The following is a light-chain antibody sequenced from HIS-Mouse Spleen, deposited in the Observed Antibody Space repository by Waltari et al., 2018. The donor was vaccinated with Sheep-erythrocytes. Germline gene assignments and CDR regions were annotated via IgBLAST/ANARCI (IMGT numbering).Light chain of an antibody. CDR3: AAWDDSLSGVV. Sequence: QSVLTQPPSASGTPGQRVTISCSGSSSNTGSNYVYLYQQLPGTPPKLLIYRNNQRPSGVPDRFSGSKSGTSASLAISGLRSEDEADYYCAAWDDSLSGVVFGGGTKLTVL. J-gene: IGLJ2*01. V-gene: IGLV1-47*01. CDR1: SSNTGSNY. CDR2: RNN.